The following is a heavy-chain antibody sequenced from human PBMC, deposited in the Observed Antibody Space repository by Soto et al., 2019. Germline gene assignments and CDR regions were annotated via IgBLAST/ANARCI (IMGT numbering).Heavy chain of an antibody. Sequence: SGPTLVNPTQTLTLTCTFSGFSLSTSGVGVGWIRQPPGKALEWLALIYWDDDKRYSPSLKSRLTVTKDTSKNQVVLTMTNMDPVDTATYYCAHRRAYISSTWYYFDYWGQGTLVTVSS. J-gene: IGHJ4*02. CDR2: IYWDDDK. D-gene: IGHD6-13*01. CDR3: AHRRAYISSTWYYFDY. CDR1: GFSLSTSGVG. V-gene: IGHV2-5*02.